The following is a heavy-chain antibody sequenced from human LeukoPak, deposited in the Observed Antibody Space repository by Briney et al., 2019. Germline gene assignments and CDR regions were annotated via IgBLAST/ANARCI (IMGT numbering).Heavy chain of an antibody. CDR3: ARDGGEQLVGPFDY. CDR2: KSYDGSNK. V-gene: IGHV3-30-3*01. D-gene: IGHD6-6*01. J-gene: IGHJ4*02. CDR1: GFTFNNYA. Sequence: GGSLRLSCAASGFTFNNYATHWVRQAPGKGLEWVAVKSYDGSNKYYADSVKGRFTISRDNSKNTLYLQMNSLRTDDTAVYYCARDGGEQLVGPFDYWGQGTLVTVSS.